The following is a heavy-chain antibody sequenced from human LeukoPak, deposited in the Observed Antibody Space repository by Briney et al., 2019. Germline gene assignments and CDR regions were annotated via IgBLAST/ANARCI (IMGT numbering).Heavy chain of an antibody. CDR2: MNPSSGNT. Sequence: GASVKVSCKASGYTFTGYYMHWVRQAPGQGLEWMGWMNPSSGNTGYAQKFQGRVTITRNTSISTAYMELSSLRSEDTAVYYCARRIHDFWSGYYPRYYYYYYMDVWGKGTTVTVSS. J-gene: IGHJ6*03. V-gene: IGHV1-8*03. CDR1: GYTFTGYY. D-gene: IGHD3-3*01. CDR3: ARRIHDFWSGYYPRYYYYYYMDV.